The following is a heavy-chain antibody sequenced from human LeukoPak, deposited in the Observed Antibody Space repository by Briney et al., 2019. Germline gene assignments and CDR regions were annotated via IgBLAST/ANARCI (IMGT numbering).Heavy chain of an antibody. V-gene: IGHV1-18*01. CDR1: GYTFTSYG. CDR2: ISAYNGNT. J-gene: IGHJ3*02. CDR3: AIESAFDI. Sequence: VASVKVSRKASGYTFTSYGISWVRQAPGQGLEWMGWISAYNGNTNYAQKFQGRVTMTRNTSISTAYMELSSLRSEDTAVYYCAIESAFDIWGQGTMVTVSS.